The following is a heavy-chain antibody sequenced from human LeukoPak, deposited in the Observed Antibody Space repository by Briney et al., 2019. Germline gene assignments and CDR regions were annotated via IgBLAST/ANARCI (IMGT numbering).Heavy chain of an antibody. D-gene: IGHD6-19*01. J-gene: IGHJ4*02. CDR1: GFTFSSYG. V-gene: IGHV3-30*03. Sequence: SGGSLRLSCAASGFTFSSYGMSWVRQAPGKGLEWVAVISYDGSNKYYADSVKGRFTISRDNSKDTLYLQMNSLRAEDTAVYYCVGGWYGFDYWGQGTLVTVSS. CDR2: ISYDGSNK. CDR3: VGGWYGFDY.